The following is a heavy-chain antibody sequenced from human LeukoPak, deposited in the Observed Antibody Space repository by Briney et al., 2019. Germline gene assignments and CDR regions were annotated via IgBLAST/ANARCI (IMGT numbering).Heavy chain of an antibody. D-gene: IGHD6-6*01. CDR2: IYYSGST. CDR1: GGSINSYY. Sequence: SETLSLTCTVSGGSINSYYWSWIRQPPGKGLEWIGYIYYSGSTNYNPSLKSRVTISVDTSKNQFSLKLSSVTAADTAVYYCARQGLGDAFDIWGQGTMVTVSS. J-gene: IGHJ3*02. V-gene: IGHV4-59*08. CDR3: ARQGLGDAFDI.